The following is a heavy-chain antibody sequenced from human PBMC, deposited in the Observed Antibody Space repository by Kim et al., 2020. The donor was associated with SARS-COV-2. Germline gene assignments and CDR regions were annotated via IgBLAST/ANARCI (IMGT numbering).Heavy chain of an antibody. CDR3: ARDSGGYCKI. D-gene: IGHD2-15*01. J-gene: IGHJ4*02. Sequence: TNYAQTLQGRVTMTTDTSTSTAYMELRSLGSDDTAVYYCARDSGGYCKIWGQGTLVTVSS. V-gene: IGHV1-18*01. CDR2: T.